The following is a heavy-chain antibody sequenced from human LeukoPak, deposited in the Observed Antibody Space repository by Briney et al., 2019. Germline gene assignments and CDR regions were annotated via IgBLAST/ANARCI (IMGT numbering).Heavy chain of an antibody. D-gene: IGHD3-22*01. CDR1: GFTFSSYA. CDR2: ISGSGGST. V-gene: IGHV3-23*01. J-gene: IGHJ4*02. Sequence: AGGSLRLSCAASGFTFSSYAMSWVRQAPGKGLEWVSAISGSGGSTYYADSVKGRFTISRDNSKNTLYLQMNSLRAEDTAVYYCAKEGEDSSGYYPHYFDYWGQGTLVTVSS. CDR3: AKEGEDSSGYYPHYFDY.